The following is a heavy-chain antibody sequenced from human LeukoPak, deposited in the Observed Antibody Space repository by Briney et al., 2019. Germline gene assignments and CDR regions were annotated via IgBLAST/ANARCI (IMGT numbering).Heavy chain of an antibody. J-gene: IGHJ3*02. Sequence: ASVKASCKASGYTFTSYGISWVRQAPGQGLEWMGWISAYNGNTNYAQKLQGRVTMTTDTSTSTAYMELRSLRSDDTAVYYCAGNAFYCSSTSCPLGAFDIWGQGTMVTVSS. CDR1: GYTFTSYG. V-gene: IGHV1-18*01. D-gene: IGHD2-2*01. CDR3: AGNAFYCSSTSCPLGAFDI. CDR2: ISAYNGNT.